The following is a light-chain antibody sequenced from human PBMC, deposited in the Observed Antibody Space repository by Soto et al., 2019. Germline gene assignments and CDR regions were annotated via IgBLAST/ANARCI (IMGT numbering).Light chain of an antibody. CDR2: DAS. V-gene: IGKV3-11*01. CDR1: QSVSIY. Sequence: EIVLTESPATLSLSPVERSTLALSASQSVSIYLAWYQQKPGQAPRLLIYDASNRATGIPARFSGSGSGTDFTLTISSLEPEDFAVYYCQQRSNWSTWTFGQGTKVDIK. J-gene: IGKJ1*01. CDR3: QQRSNWSTWT.